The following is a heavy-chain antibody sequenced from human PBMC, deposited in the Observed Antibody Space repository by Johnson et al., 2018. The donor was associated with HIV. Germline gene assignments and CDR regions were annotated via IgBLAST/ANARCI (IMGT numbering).Heavy chain of an antibody. CDR1: GFTFSYYG. V-gene: IGHV3-33*06. CDR3: AKSPGKDHGGNSGGFDI. D-gene: IGHD4/OR15-4a*01. Sequence: QVQLVESGGGVVQPGKSLRLSCAASGFTFSYYGMHWVRQAPGKGLEWVAVIWYDGSNKFYADSVKGRFTISRDNSKNTGYLQMNSLRVEDTAVYYCAKSPGKDHGGNSGGFDIWGQGTMVTVSS. CDR2: IWYDGSNK. J-gene: IGHJ3*02.